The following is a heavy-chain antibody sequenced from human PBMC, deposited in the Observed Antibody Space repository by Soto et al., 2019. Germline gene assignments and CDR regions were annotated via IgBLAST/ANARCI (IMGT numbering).Heavy chain of an antibody. V-gene: IGHV4-30-4*01. D-gene: IGHD3-10*01. J-gene: IGHJ5*02. CDR3: DRSPSSVRGVIIGSWFDP. Sequence: SETLSLTCTVSGGSISSGDYYWCWIRQPPGTGLEWIGYIYYSGSTYYNPSLKSRVTISVDTSKNQFSLKLSSVTAADTAVYSCDRSPSSVRGVIIGSWFDPWGQGTLVTVS. CDR2: IYYSGST. CDR1: GGSISSGDYY.